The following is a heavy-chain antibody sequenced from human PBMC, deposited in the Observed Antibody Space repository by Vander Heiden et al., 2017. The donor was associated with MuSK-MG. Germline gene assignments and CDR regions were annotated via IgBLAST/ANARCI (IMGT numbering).Heavy chain of an antibody. J-gene: IGHJ4*02. V-gene: IGHV4-34*01. CDR3: ARGGGGVVRDMDFDY. Sequence: QVQLQQWGAGLLQPSETLSLTCAVSRWSFSGYYWSWMRQPPGKGLEWIGEINHSGSTNYNPSLKSRVTISVDTSKNQFSLKLSSVTAADTAVYYWARGGGGVVRDMDFDYWGQGTLVTVSS. CDR2: INHSGST. D-gene: IGHD2-8*02. CDR1: RWSFSGYY.